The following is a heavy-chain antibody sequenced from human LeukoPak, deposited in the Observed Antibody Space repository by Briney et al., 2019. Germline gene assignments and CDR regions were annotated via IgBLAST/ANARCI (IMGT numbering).Heavy chain of an antibody. CDR3: ARSRIMRIPRQNWFDP. J-gene: IGHJ5*02. CDR1: GYTFTSYD. D-gene: IGHD3-16*01. Sequence: ASVKVSCKASGYTFTSYDINWARQATGQGLEWMGWMNPNSGNTGYAQKFQGRVTMTRNTSISTAYMGLSSLRSEDTAMYYCARSRIMRIPRQNWFDPWGQGTLVTVSS. CDR2: MNPNSGNT. V-gene: IGHV1-8*01.